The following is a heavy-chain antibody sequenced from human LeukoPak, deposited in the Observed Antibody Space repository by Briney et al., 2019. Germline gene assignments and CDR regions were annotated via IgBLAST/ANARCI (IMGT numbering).Heavy chain of an antibody. J-gene: IGHJ4*02. CDR3: ARVIQLWYFDY. D-gene: IGHD5-18*01. CDR1: GGSISSGGYS. CDR2: IYHSGST. V-gene: IGHV4-30-2*01. Sequence: SQTLSLTCAVSGGSISSGGYSWCWIRQPPGKGLEWIGYIYHSGSTYYNPSLKSRVTISVDRSKNQFSLKLSSVTAADTAVYYCARVIQLWYFDYWGQGTLVTVSS.